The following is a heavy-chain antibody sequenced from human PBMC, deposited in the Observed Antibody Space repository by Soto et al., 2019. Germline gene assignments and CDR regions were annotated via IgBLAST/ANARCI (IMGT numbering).Heavy chain of an antibody. CDR2: INPSGGST. J-gene: IGHJ5*02. D-gene: IGHD3-22*01. CDR1: GYTFNGYF. V-gene: IGHV1-46*02. CDR3: ATLSRSSGYYLVDP. Sequence: XSVKVCCKASGYTFNGYFMHWGRQAPGQGLEWMGIINPSGGSTIYAQRLQGRVTMTRDTSTSTGYMELSRLRSEDTAVYYCATLSRSSGYYLVDPWGQGTLVTVSS.